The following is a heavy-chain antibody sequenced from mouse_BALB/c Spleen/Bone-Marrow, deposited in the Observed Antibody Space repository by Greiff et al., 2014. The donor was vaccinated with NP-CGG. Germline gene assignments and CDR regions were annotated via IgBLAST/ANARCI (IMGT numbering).Heavy chain of an antibody. D-gene: IGHD1-1*01. CDR2: IRSKSNNYAI. Sequence: EVKLMESGGGLVQPKGSLKLSCAASGFTFNTYAMNWVRQAPGKGLEWVARIRSKSNNYAIYYADSVKDRFTISRDDSQSMLHLQMNNLKTEDTAMYYCVRHSYYYGSGYYAMDYWGQGTSVTVSS. CDR1: GFTFNTYA. V-gene: IGHV10-1*02. CDR3: VRHSYYYGSGYYAMDY. J-gene: IGHJ4*01.